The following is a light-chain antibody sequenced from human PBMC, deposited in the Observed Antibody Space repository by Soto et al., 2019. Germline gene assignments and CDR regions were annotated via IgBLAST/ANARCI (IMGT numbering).Light chain of an antibody. V-gene: IGLV1-40*01. Sequence: QAVGTQPPSVSGAPGQRVTISCTGSSSNIGAGYDVHWYQQLPGTAPKLIIYGNSNRPSGVPDRFSGAKSGTSASLAITGLQAEDEADYYCQSYDSSLSGYVFGTGTKVTVL. CDR1: SSNIGAGYD. J-gene: IGLJ1*01. CDR3: QSYDSSLSGYV. CDR2: GNS.